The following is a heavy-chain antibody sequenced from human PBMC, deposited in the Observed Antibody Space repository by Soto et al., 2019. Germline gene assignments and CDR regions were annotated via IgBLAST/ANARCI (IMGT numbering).Heavy chain of an antibody. V-gene: IGHV1-2*02. CDR2: INPNSGGT. CDR1: GYTFTGYY. J-gene: IGHJ6*02. CDR3: ATGRPDYYYYGMDV. Sequence: ASVTGSCTASGYTFTGYYMHWVRQAPGQGLEWMGWINPNSGGTNYAQKFQGRVTMTRDTSISTAYMELSRLRSDDTAVYYCATGRPDYYYYGMDVWGQGTTVTVSS.